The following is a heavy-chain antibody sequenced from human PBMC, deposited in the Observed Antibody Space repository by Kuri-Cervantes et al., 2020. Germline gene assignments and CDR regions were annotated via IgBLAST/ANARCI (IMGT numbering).Heavy chain of an antibody. CDR2: ISYDGSNK. J-gene: IGHJ5*02. CDR1: RFTFSSYG. Sequence: GESLKISCAASRFTFSSYGMHWVRQAPGKGLEWVAVISYDGSNKYYADSVKGRFTISRDNSKNTLYLQMDSLRAEDTAVYYCARDTSCRGYICYPRFDPWGQGTLVTVSS. CDR3: ARDTSCRGYICYPRFDP. D-gene: IGHD2-15*01. V-gene: IGHV3-30*03.